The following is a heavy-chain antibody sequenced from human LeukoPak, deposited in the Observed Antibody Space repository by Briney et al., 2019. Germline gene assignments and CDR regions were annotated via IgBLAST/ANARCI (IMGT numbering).Heavy chain of an antibody. Sequence: GGSLRLSCAASGFSFSSYWMNWVRQLPGKGPEWVANIKHDGSDRYFADSVKGRFTISRDNAKKSVYLHMSSLRAEDTAVYYCSKISAYYYGSYFYYFIDVWGKGTTVTVS. CDR1: GFSFSSYW. CDR2: IKHDGSDR. J-gene: IGHJ6*03. V-gene: IGHV3-7*01. CDR3: SKISAYYYGSYFYYFIDV. D-gene: IGHD3-10*01.